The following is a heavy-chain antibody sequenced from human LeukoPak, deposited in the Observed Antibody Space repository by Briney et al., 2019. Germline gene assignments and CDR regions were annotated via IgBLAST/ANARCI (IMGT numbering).Heavy chain of an antibody. J-gene: IGHJ4*02. Sequence: GGSLRLSCAASGFTVSSNYMSWVRQAPGKGLEWVSVIYSGGSTYYANSVKGRFTISRDNSKNTLYLQMNSLRAEDTAVYYCAREQNGFFDYWGQGTLVTVSS. V-gene: IGHV3-66*01. CDR2: IYSGGST. CDR1: GFTVSSNY. CDR3: AREQNGFFDY. D-gene: IGHD5-24*01.